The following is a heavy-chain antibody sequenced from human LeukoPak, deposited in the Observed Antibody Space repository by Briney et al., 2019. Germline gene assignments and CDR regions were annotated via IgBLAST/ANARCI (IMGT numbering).Heavy chain of an antibody. Sequence: SETLSLTCTVSGGPISSSSYYWGWIRQPPGKGLEWIGSIYYSGSTYYNPSLKSRVTISVDTSKNQFSLKLSSVTAADTAVYYCASTTTTPRGGYWGQGTLVTVSS. J-gene: IGHJ4*02. CDR2: IYYSGST. V-gene: IGHV4-39*01. D-gene: IGHD1-14*01. CDR1: GGPISSSSYY. CDR3: ASTTTTPRGGY.